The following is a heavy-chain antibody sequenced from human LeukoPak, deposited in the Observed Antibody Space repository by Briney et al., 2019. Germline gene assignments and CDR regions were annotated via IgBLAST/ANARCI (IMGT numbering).Heavy chain of an antibody. CDR1: GFNFDIHG. CDR3: ARRLIATGGLLY. V-gene: IGHV3-48*02. D-gene: IGHD2-8*02. J-gene: IGHJ4*02. CDR2: ISSGSTAI. Sequence: GGSLRLSCAASGFNFDIHGMNWVRQAPGKGLEWVSYISSGSTAIHYADSVKGRFTISRDNAKKSLYLQMNSLSDEDTALYYCARRLIATGGLLYWGEGTLVTVSS.